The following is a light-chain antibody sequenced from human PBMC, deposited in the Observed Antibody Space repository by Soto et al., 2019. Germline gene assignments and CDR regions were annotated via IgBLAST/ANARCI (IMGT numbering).Light chain of an antibody. CDR3: QQYETFSGT. CDR2: GAS. CDR1: QGLGVW. V-gene: IGKV1-12*01. J-gene: IGKJ1*01. Sequence: DIQMTQSPSSVSASVGDRVTITCRASQGLGVWLGWYQQKPGKAPQLLIFGASGLQTGVPSRFSGSGSGTKFTLTIASLQPDDFATYYCQQYETFSGTFGPGTKVDIK.